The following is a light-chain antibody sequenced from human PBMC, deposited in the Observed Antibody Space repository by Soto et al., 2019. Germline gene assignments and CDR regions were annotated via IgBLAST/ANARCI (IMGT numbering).Light chain of an antibody. CDR2: NVN. CDR1: SGDVGAYDF. V-gene: IGLV2-14*01. Sequence: QSVLTQPASVSGSPGQSITISCTGTSGDVGAYDFVSWYQQHPGKAPRLMIYNVNNRPAGASNRFSGSKSGSTASLTISTLQADDEADYYCASFTNTYSYVFGAGTKVTVL. J-gene: IGLJ1*01. CDR3: ASFTNTYSYV.